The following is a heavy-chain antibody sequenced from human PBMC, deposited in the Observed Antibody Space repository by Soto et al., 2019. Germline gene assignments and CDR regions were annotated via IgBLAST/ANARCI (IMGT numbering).Heavy chain of an antibody. D-gene: IGHD2-2*02. CDR2: ILCLNDRK. CDR1: GYTFSDYG. CDR3: ARGRRTSTKKSCYTDFDF. V-gene: IGHV1-3*01. J-gene: IGHJ4*02. Sequence: QVPLVQSGAEVKTPGASVTISCKASGYTFSDYGIHWIRQAPGKRPEWLGWILCLNDRKEYAQKFQGRISLNRDTSASTAYMGLSRLRSEDTAVSYCARGRRTSTKKSCYTDFDFWGQGSLVSVSS.